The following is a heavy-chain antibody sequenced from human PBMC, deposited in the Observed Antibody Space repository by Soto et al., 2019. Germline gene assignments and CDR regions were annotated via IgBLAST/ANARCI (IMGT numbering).Heavy chain of an antibody. CDR2: IPVIGERR. D-gene: IGHD1-1*01. CDR3: AREGDRYGTVCFDS. CDR1: GFTFSSYG. V-gene: IGHV3-23*01. Sequence: GGSLRLSCAASGFTFSSYGMSWVRQAPGKGLEWVAGIPVIGERRYYADSVKGRFTISRDNAKNTLYLQMNSLRVEDAAVYFCAREGDRYGTVCFDSWGQGTLVTVSS. J-gene: IGHJ4*02.